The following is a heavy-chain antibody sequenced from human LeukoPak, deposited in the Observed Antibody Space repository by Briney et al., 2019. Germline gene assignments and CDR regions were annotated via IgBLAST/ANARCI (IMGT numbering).Heavy chain of an antibody. J-gene: IGHJ4*02. CDR2: INPNSGGT. CDR1: GYTYTGYY. Sequence: ASVKVSCKASGYTYTGYYMHWVRQAPGQGLEWMGRINPNSGGTNYAQKFQGRVTMTRDTSISTAYMELSRLRSDDTAVYYCARESYGLSLNYWGRGTLVTVSS. D-gene: IGHD5-18*01. V-gene: IGHV1-2*06. CDR3: ARESYGLSLNY.